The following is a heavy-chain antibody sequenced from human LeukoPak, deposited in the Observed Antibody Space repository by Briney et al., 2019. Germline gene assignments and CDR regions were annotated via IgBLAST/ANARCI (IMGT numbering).Heavy chain of an antibody. J-gene: IGHJ4*02. V-gene: IGHV3-53*01. CDR1: GFTVSSNS. Sequence: GGSLRLSCTVSGFTVSSNSMSWVRQAPGKGLEWVSFYSDNTHYSDSVKGRFTISRDNSKNTLYLQMNSLRAEDTAVYYCARRAGAYSHPYDYWGQGTLVTVSS. D-gene: IGHD4/OR15-4a*01. CDR2: YSDNT. CDR3: ARRAGAYSHPYDY.